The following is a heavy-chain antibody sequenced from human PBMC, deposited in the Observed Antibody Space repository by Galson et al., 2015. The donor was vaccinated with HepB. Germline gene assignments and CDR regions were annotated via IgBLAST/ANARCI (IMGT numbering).Heavy chain of an antibody. J-gene: IGHJ5*02. CDR2: IRDGTT. CDR3: ARDCFWSGYYWGWFDP. Sequence: SLRLSCAASGITLNTYTMNWVRQAPGKGLEWVSSIRDGTTYYEDSVKGRFTISRDNSKNTLYLQMNSLRSEDTAIYYCARDCFWSGYYWGWFDPWGQGTLVTVSS. CDR1: GITLNTYT. V-gene: IGHV3-23*01. D-gene: IGHD3-3*01.